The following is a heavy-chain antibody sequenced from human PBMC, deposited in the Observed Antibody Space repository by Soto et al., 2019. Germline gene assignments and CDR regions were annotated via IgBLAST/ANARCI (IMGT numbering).Heavy chain of an antibody. CDR3: AREPSRYSGYDWDDAFDI. J-gene: IGHJ3*02. CDR2: IYYSGST. CDR1: GGSISSGGYY. Sequence: SETLSLTCTVSGGSISSGGYYWSWIRQHPGKGLEWIGYIYYSGSTYYNPSLKSRVTISVDTSKNQFSLKLSSVTAADTAVYYCAREPSRYSGYDWDDAFDIWGQGTMVTVSS. V-gene: IGHV4-31*03. D-gene: IGHD5-12*01.